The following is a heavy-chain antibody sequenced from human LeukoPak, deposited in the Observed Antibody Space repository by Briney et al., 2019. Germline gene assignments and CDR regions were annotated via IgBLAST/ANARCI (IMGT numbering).Heavy chain of an antibody. J-gene: IGHJ4*02. D-gene: IGHD5-18*01. CDR2: ISYDGSNK. CDR3: GRGRTAMVWPRLN. Sequence: PGGSLRLSCAASGFTFSSYAMHWVRQAPGKGLEWVAVISYDGSNKYYADSVKGRFTISRDNSKNTLYLQMNSLRAEDTAVYYWGRGRTAMVWPRLNWGKGPLVTVS. CDR1: GFTFSSYA. V-gene: IGHV3-30-3*01.